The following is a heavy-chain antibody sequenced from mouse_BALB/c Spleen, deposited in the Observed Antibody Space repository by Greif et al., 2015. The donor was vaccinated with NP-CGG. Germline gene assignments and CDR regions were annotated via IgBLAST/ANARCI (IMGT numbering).Heavy chain of an antibody. D-gene: IGHD2-14*01. V-gene: IGHV1-80*01. J-gene: IGHJ4*01. CDR2: IYPGDGDT. CDR3: ARKEGYRYPYAMDY. Sequence: VQLQQSGAELVRPGSSVKISCKASGYAFSSYWMNWVKQRPGQGLEWIGQIYPGDGDTNYNGKFKGKATLTADKSSSIACMQLSSLTSEDSAVYFCARKEGYRYPYAMDYWGQGTSVTVSS. CDR1: GYAFSSYW.